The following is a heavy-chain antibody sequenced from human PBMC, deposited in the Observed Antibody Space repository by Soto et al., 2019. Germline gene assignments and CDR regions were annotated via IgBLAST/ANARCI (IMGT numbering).Heavy chain of an antibody. V-gene: IGHV4-4*07. J-gene: IGHJ6*02. CDR1: GGSISSYY. CDR2: IYTSGST. D-gene: IGHD3-3*01. CDR3: ARAPGVRLCGVVTSGVGRYGMDV. Sequence: SETLSLTCTVSGGSISSYYWSWIRQPAGKGLEWIGRIYTSGSTNYNPSLKSRVTMSVDTSKNQFSLKLSSVTAADTAVYYCARAPGVRLCGVVTSGVGRYGMDVWGQGTTVTVSS.